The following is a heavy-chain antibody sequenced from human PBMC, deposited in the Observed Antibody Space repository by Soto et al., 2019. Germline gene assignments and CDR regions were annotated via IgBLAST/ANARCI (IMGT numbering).Heavy chain of an antibody. CDR2: ILVDGRT. V-gene: IGHV3-23*01. CDR3: AKATATGGGAFDI. CDR1: GFICSSYD. D-gene: IGHD2-8*02. J-gene: IGHJ3*02. Sequence: LGLSCAASGFICSSYDMSWVRQAPGKGLEWVSTILVDGRTFYVDSVKGRFTISRDNSKNTVYLQMNSLTAGDTALYYCAKATATGGGAFDICGQGTKVTGS.